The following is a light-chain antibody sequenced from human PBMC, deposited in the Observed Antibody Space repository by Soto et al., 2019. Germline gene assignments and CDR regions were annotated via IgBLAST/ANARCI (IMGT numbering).Light chain of an antibody. CDR3: QHLDSYPIT. Sequence: DIQLTQSPSFLSASVGDRVPITCRASQGISNYVLWYQQKPGKAPKLLIYAASTLQSGVASRFSGSGSGTEFTLTISSLHPEDFAIYYCQHLDSYPITFGQGTRLEIK. V-gene: IGKV1-9*01. CDR2: AAS. J-gene: IGKJ5*01. CDR1: QGISNY.